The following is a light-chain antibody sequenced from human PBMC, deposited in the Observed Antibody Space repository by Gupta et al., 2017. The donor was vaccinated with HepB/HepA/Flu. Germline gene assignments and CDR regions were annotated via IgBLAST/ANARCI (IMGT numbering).Light chain of an antibody. Sequence: DIQMTQSPSSLSASVGDRVTITCRASQDIDIHLAWFQQKPGKAPKSLMYSTSILQSGVPSKFSGSRSGTDFTLTISNLQTEDFATYYCQQHHTYPHTFGGGTNVEIK. J-gene: IGKJ4*01. CDR3: QQHHTYPHT. CDR1: QDIDIH. V-gene: IGKV1-16*02. CDR2: STS.